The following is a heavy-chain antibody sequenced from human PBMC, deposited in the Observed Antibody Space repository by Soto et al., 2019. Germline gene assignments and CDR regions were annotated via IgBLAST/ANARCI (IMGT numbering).Heavy chain of an antibody. V-gene: IGHV1-69*02. Sequence: QVQLVQSGAEVKKPGSSVKVSCKASGGTFSSYTISWVRQAPGQGLEWMGRIIPILGIANYAQKFQGRVTITADKSTSTAYVELSSLRSEDTAVYYCARSDYGDYPLDYWGQGTLVTVSS. CDR3: ARSDYGDYPLDY. CDR1: GGTFSSYT. CDR2: IIPILGIA. J-gene: IGHJ4*02. D-gene: IGHD4-17*01.